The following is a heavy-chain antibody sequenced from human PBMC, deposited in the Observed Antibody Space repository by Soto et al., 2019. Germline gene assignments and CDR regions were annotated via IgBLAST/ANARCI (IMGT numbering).Heavy chain of an antibody. V-gene: IGHV3-33*01. J-gene: IGHJ6*03. D-gene: IGHD3-10*01. CDR2: LWSAGSNE. Sequence: QVQLVESGGGVVPPGRSLRLSCAASEFTFSRHGMHWVRQAPGKGLQWVGVLWSAGSNEVYADSVKGRFIISRDNSKNILYLQMNSLRAEDTAVYYCARERTFGDNKHNYMDVWGTGITVTVSS. CDR1: EFTFSRHG. CDR3: ARERTFGDNKHNYMDV.